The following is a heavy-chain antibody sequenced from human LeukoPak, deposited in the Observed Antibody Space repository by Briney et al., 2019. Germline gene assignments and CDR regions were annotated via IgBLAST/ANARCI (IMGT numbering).Heavy chain of an antibody. CDR1: GFTFRNYY. Sequence: KPGGSLRFSCAASGFTFRNYYMTWIRQAPGKGLEWVSDISASGDTIYYGDSVRGRFTISRDNAKTSLYLDMNTLKAEDTAVYYCAGDPSWEILSYFDYWGQGTLVTVSS. CDR3: AGDPSWEILSYFDY. J-gene: IGHJ4*02. V-gene: IGHV3-11*04. CDR2: ISASGDTI. D-gene: IGHD1-26*01.